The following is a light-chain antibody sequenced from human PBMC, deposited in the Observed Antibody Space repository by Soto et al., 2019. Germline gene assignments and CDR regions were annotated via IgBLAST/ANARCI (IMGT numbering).Light chain of an antibody. V-gene: IGLV1-40*01. CDR2: DDT. CDR1: RSNIGAGYD. J-gene: IGLJ3*02. CDR3: QSFDCSLNGVV. Sequence: QSVLTQPPSVSGAPGQRVTIPCTGNRSNIGAGYDVHWYRQLSGTAPKLLIYDDTSRPSGVPDRFSGSKSVTSASLTITGLQAEDEADYYCQSFDCSLNGVVFGGGTKLTVL.